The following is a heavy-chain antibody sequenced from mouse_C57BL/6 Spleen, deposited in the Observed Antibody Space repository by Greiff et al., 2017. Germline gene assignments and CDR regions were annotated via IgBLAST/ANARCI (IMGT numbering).Heavy chain of an antibody. D-gene: IGHD4-1*01. V-gene: IGHV2-9*01. CDR3: AKEGGLTGDLWYCDV. Sequence: QVQLKESGPGLVAPSQSLSITCTVSGFSLTSYGVDWVRQPPGQGLEWLGVIWGGGSTNYNSALMSSLSISKDNSTSHVFLKMNSLQTADTAMYXFAKEGGLTGDLWYCDVWGTGTTVTVSS. J-gene: IGHJ1*03. CDR2: IWGGGST. CDR1: GFSLTSYG.